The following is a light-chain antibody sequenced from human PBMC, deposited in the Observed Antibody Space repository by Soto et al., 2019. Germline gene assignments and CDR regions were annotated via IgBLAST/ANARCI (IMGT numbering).Light chain of an antibody. CDR2: DAS. V-gene: IGKV3-11*01. CDR1: QTVGSS. CDR3: QQRYIWPPFT. J-gene: IGKJ3*01. Sequence: EIVLTQSPATLSLAPGERATLSCRASQTVGSSLAWYQHKPGQAPRLLIYDASTRATAIPARFSGSGSGTDFTLTISSLEPEDFAVYYCQQRYIWPPFTFGPGTKVAIK.